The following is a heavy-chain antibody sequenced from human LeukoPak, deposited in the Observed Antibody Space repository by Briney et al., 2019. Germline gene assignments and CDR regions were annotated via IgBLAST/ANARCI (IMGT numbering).Heavy chain of an antibody. Sequence: GSLRLSCAASGFTFSSYSMNWVRQAPGKGLEWVSSISSSSSYIYYADSVKGRFTISRDNAKNSLYLQMNSLRAEDTAVYYCARASRLAYYFDYWGQGTLVTVSS. V-gene: IGHV3-21*01. CDR1: GFTFSSYS. CDR2: ISSSSSYI. CDR3: ARASRLAYYFDY. J-gene: IGHJ4*02.